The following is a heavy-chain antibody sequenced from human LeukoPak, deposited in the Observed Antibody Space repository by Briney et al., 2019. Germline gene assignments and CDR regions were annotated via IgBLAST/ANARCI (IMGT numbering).Heavy chain of an antibody. Sequence: SETLSLTCTVSGGSISSGGHSWSWIQQPPGKGLEWIGYIYHSGSGSTYYNPSLKSRVTISVDTSKNQFSLKLSSVTAADTAVYYCAGSVAPFDYWGQGTLVTVSS. CDR3: AGSVAPFDY. CDR1: GGSISSGGHS. D-gene: IGHD6-19*01. J-gene: IGHJ4*02. V-gene: IGHV4-30-2*01. CDR2: IYHSGSGST.